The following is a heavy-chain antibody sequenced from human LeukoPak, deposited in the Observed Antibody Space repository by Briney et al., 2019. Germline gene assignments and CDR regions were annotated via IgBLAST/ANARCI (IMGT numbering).Heavy chain of an antibody. D-gene: IGHD3-16*01. CDR2: IYYSGST. V-gene: IGHV4-59*01. CDR3: ARDPDYYVF. CDR1: GDSISSYY. J-gene: IGHJ4*02. Sequence: SETLSLTCTVSGDSISSYYWSWIRQPPGKGLEWIGYIYYSGSTNYNPSLKSRVTISVDTSKNQFSLKLSSVTAADTAVYYCARDPDYYVFWGQGALVTVSS.